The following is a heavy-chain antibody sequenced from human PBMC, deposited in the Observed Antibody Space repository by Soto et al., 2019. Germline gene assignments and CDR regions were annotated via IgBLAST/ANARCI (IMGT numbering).Heavy chain of an antibody. CDR2: IYYNGNT. CDR3: ARHWPLINSWHQLNG. Sequence: QLQLQESGPGLVKPSETLSLTCTVSGGSISRSPYYWAWIRQPPGKGLQWIGNIYYNGNTFYNPSLKSRVTIAIDTSQGKFSLEVSSVTASHTAVYYCARHWPLINSWHQLNGWSQGTLVTVPS. V-gene: IGHV4-39*01. D-gene: IGHD6-13*01. J-gene: IGHJ4*02. CDR1: GGSISRSPYY.